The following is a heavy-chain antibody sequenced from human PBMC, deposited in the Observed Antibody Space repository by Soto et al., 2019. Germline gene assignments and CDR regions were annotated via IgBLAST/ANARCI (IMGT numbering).Heavy chain of an antibody. J-gene: IGHJ6*02. Sequence: GSLRLSCAASGFTFSSYGMHWVRQAPGKGLEWVAVISYDGSNKYYADSVKGRFTISRDNSKNTLYLQMNSLRAEDTAVYYCAEDLRKVGATRMSYYYGMDVWGQGTTVTVSS. V-gene: IGHV3-30*18. D-gene: IGHD1-26*01. CDR3: AEDLRKVGATRMSYYYGMDV. CDR1: GFTFSSYG. CDR2: ISYDGSNK.